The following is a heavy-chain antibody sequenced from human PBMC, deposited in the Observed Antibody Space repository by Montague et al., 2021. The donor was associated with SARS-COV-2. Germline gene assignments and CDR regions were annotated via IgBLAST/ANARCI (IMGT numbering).Heavy chain of an antibody. CDR2: SSLLCKKTN. V-gene: IGHV6-1*01. CDR3: VRDTGSAQAGFDA. CDR1: GDSVWVKTLA. Sequence: CAISGDSVWVKTLACNSEKHTPARRIHHHLRSSLLCKKTNDYATSVEGRISIDPDTSKNQFFLHLRSVTPEDTGVYYCVRDTGSAQAGFDAWGQGTLVTV. J-gene: IGHJ4*02. D-gene: IGHD4-17*01.